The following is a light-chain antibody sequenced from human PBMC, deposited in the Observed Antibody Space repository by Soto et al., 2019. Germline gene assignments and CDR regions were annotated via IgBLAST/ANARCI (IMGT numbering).Light chain of an antibody. CDR3: QKYYSTPWT. J-gene: IGKJ1*01. CDR2: WAS. Sequence: DIVMTQSPDSLAVSLGERATINCKSSQSILYSSNNKNYLAWYQQKPGQPPKLLIYWASTRESGVPDRFSGSGSGPNFTLTISSLQAEDVALYYCQKYYSTPWTFGQGTKVEIK. V-gene: IGKV4-1*01. CDR1: QSILYSSNNKNY.